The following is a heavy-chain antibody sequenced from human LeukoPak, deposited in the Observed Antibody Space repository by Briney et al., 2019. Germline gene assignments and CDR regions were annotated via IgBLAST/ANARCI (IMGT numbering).Heavy chain of an antibody. J-gene: IGHJ4*02. D-gene: IGHD2-15*01. V-gene: IGHV1-2*02. CDR2: INPNSGDT. Sequence: GASVKVSCKASGYIFSDYYMHWVRQAPGQGLEWMGWINPNSGDTNYAQKFQGRVTMTRDTSINTAYMELSSLRSEDTAVYYCARGSNEYCSGGSCYSIGYWGQGTLVTVSS. CDR1: GYIFSDYY. CDR3: ARGSNEYCSGGSCYSIGY.